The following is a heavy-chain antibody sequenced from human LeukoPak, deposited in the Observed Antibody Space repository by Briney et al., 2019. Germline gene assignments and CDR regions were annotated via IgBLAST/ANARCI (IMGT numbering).Heavy chain of an antibody. CDR1: GGTFSSYA. CDR2: IVPIFGTA. D-gene: IGHD3-10*01. CDR3: ARDGGSGIFDY. V-gene: IGHV1-69*06. Sequence: GASVKVSCKASGGTFSSYAISWVRQATGQGLEWMGGIVPIFGTANYAQKLQGRDTITADKSTSTAYMELSSLRSEDTAVYYCARDGGSGIFDYWGQGTLVTVSS. J-gene: IGHJ4*02.